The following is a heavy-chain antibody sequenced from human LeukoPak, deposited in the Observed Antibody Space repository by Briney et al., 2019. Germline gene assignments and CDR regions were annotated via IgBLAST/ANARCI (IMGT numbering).Heavy chain of an antibody. CDR3: ARLDWNPAEDAFDI. D-gene: IGHD1-1*01. J-gene: IGHJ3*02. Sequence: GASVKVSCKASGGTFSSYAISWVRQAPGQGLEWMGGIIPIFGTANYAQKFQGRVTITTDESTSTAYMELSSLRSEDTAVYYCARLDWNPAEDAFDIWGQGTMVTVSS. CDR2: IIPIFGTA. CDR1: GGTFSSYA. V-gene: IGHV1-69*05.